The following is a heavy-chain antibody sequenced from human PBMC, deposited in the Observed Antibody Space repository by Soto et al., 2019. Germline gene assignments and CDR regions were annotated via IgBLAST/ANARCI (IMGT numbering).Heavy chain of an antibody. CDR3: ARKGDSGSGDKFGY. D-gene: IGHD2-15*01. J-gene: IGHJ4*02. CDR2: IYWDDDK. V-gene: IGHV2-5*02. CDR1: GFSLSTSGVG. Sequence: QITLNESGPTLVKPTQTLTLTCTFSGFSLSTSGVGVGWIRPPPGKALAWLALIYWDDDKRYSPSLKSSLTITKDTSKNQLVLTITNVDPVDTATCGCARKGDSGSGDKFGYWGQGTLVTVSS.